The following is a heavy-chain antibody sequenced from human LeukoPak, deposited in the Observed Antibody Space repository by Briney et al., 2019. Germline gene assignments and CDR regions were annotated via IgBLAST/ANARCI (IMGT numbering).Heavy chain of an antibody. CDR1: GGYINNPTCY. CDR3: ALWGTWGYIDY. J-gene: IGHJ4*02. CDR2: MHYSGSV. D-gene: IGHD3-16*01. V-gene: IGHV4-39*01. Sequence: KPSETLSLTCSVSGGYINNPTCYWGWIRQPPGKGLEWIGSMHYSGSVYYNPSVKSRVTISVDTSKKQFSLKLNSVTAADTAVYYCALWGTWGYIDYWGQGTLVTVSS.